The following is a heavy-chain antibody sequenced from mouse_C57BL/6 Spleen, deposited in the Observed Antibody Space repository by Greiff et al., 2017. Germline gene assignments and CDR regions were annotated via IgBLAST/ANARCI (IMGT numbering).Heavy chain of an antibody. Sequence: MLVESGGGLVKPGGSLKLSCAASGFTFSSYAMSWVRQTPEKRLEWVATISDGGSYTYYPDNVKGRFTISRDNAQNNLYLQMSHLKSEDTAMYYGARDPYYGSSLAWFAYWGQGTLVTVSA. CDR3: ARDPYYGSSLAWFAY. D-gene: IGHD1-1*01. CDR1: GFTFSSYA. V-gene: IGHV5-4*03. CDR2: ISDGGSYT. J-gene: IGHJ3*01.